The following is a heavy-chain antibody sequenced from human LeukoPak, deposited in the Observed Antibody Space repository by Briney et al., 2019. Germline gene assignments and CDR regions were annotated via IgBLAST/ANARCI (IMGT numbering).Heavy chain of an antibody. V-gene: IGHV4-31*03. CDR2: IYYSGST. Sequence: IPSETLSLTCTVSGGSISSGGYYWSWIRQHPGKGLEWVGYIYYSGSTYYNPSLKSRVTISVDTSKNQFSLKLSSVTAADTVVYYCARDPGYCRSTTCYGGAFDIWGQGTMVTVSS. J-gene: IGHJ3*02. CDR3: ARDPGYCRSTTCYGGAFDI. D-gene: IGHD2-2*01. CDR1: GGSISSGGYY.